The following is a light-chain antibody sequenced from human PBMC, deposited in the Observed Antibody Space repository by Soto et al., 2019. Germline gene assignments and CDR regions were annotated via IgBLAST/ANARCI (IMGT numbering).Light chain of an antibody. V-gene: IGKV1-6*01. J-gene: IGKJ1*01. CDR3: LQDYNYPPT. Sequence: AIPMTQSPSSLSASVGDRVTITCRASQGIRNDLGWYQQKPGKAPKLLIYAASSLESGVPSRFSGSGSGTDFTLTSSSLQPADFATYYCLQDYNYPPTFGQGTKVEIK. CDR1: QGIRND. CDR2: AAS.